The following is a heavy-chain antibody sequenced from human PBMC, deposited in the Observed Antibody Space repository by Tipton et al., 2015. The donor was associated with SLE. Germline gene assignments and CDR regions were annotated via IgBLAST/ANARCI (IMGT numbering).Heavy chain of an antibody. D-gene: IGHD4-17*01. V-gene: IGHV4-34*01. CDR1: GGSFSGYY. J-gene: IGHJ3*02. CDR3: ASHHMTTVTTEDAFDI. Sequence: TLSLTCAVYGGSFSGYYWSWIRQPPGKGLEWIGEINHSGSTNYNPSLKSRVTISVDTSKNQFSLKLSSVTAADTAVYYCASHHMTTVTTEDAFDIWGQGTMVTVSS. CDR2: INHSGST.